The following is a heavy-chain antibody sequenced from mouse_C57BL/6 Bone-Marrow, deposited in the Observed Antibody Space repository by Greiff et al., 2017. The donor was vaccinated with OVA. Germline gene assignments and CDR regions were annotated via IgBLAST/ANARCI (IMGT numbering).Heavy chain of an antibody. CDR3: ARGYYGGGIAY. CDR2: ISSSGST. V-gene: IGHV3-1*01. CDR1: GYSITRGYD. D-gene: IGHD1-1*01. Sequence: DVKLQESGPGMVNPSQSLSLTCTVTGYSITRGYDWHWIRPFPGNTLEWMGYISSSGSTTYNPSLKIRISITHDTTKNQFFLKLNSVTTEDTATDYCARGYYGGGIAYWGQGTLVTVSA. J-gene: IGHJ3*01.